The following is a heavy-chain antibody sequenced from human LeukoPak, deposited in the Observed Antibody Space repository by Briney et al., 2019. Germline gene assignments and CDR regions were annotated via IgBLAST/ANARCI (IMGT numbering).Heavy chain of an antibody. Sequence: SGGSLRLSCTASGFTFGSYGMSWVRQAPGKGLEWVANINQDGTEKYYVRSVKGRFTISRDNAKNSLYLQMNSLRAEDTAVYYCARVASYAFDIWGQGTMVTVSS. CDR1: GFTFGSYG. D-gene: IGHD6-6*01. J-gene: IGHJ3*02. CDR2: INQDGTEK. CDR3: ARVASYAFDI. V-gene: IGHV3-7*01.